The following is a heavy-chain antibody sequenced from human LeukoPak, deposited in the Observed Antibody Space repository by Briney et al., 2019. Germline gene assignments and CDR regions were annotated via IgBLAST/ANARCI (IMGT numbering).Heavy chain of an antibody. CDR3: ARDPSNTSGNFPYFDY. V-gene: IGHV1-18*01. CDR1: VYTFTRHG. CDR2: ISAYNGDT. Sequence: ASVKVSCKASVYTFTRHGVSWVRQAPGQGLERMGWISAYNGDTKYAQNFQGRVTITTDTSTTTAYMELRSLRSDDTAVYYCARDPSNTSGNFPYFDYWGQGTLVTVSS. D-gene: IGHD3-22*01. J-gene: IGHJ4*02.